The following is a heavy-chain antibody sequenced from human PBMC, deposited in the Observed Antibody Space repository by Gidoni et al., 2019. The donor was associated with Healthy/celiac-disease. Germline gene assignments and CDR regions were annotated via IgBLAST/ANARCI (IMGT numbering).Heavy chain of an antibody. V-gene: IGHV3-64D*06. D-gene: IGHD2-15*01. CDR2: ISSNGGST. Sequence: EGQLVESGGGLVQPGGSLRLSCSDSGFTFSSYAMHWVRQAPGKGLEYVSAISSNGGSTYYADSVKGRFTISSDNSKNTLYLQMSSLRAEDTAVYYCVKGAEPFFHDFGRYWGQGTLVTVSS. J-gene: IGHJ4*02. CDR3: VKGAEPFFHDFGRY. CDR1: GFTFSSYA.